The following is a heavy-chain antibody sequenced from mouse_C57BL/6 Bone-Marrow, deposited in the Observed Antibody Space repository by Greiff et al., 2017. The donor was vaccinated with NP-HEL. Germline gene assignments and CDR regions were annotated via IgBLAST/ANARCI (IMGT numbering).Heavy chain of an antibody. Sequence: EVKVVESGGGLVQSGRSLRLSCATSGFTFSDFYMEWVRQAPGKGLEWIAASRNKANDYTTEYSASVKGRFIVSRDTSQSILYLQMNALRAEDTAIYYCARDGYPYYYAMDYWGQGTSVTVSS. J-gene: IGHJ4*01. V-gene: IGHV7-1*01. CDR2: SRNKANDYTT. CDR3: ARDGYPYYYAMDY. D-gene: IGHD2-14*01. CDR1: GFTFSDFY.